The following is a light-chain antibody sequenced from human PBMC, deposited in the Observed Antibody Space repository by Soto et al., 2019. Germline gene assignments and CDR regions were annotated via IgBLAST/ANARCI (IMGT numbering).Light chain of an antibody. V-gene: IGKV4-1*01. CDR2: WAS. J-gene: IGKJ4*01. Sequence: DVVMTQSPDSVAVSLGERATITCKSSQTLLYTSNNKNYLAWYQQKPGQSPKLLIYWASTRESGVPDRFSGSGSGTDFTLTISSLQAEDVAVYYCQQYYNTPLSFGGGTKVDIK. CDR1: QTLLYTSNNKNY. CDR3: QQYYNTPLS.